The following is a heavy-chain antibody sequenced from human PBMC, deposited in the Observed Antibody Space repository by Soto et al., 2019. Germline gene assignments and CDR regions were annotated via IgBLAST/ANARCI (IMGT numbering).Heavy chain of an antibody. J-gene: IGHJ4*02. V-gene: IGHV3-30*18. CDR1: GFTFSSYG. CDR3: AKEDITGTTFDY. CDR2: ISYDGSNK. Sequence: PGGSLRLSCAASGFTFSSYGMHWVRQAPGKGLEWVAVISYDGSNKYYADSVKGRFTISRDNSKNTLYLQMNSLRAEDTAVYYCAKEDITGTTFDYWGQGTLVTVSS. D-gene: IGHD1-7*01.